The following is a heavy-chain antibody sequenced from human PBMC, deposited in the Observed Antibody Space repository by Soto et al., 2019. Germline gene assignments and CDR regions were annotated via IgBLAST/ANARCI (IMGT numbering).Heavy chain of an antibody. J-gene: IGHJ4*02. V-gene: IGHV4-31*03. CDR1: GGSISSGGYY. Sequence: QVQLQESGPGLVKPSQTLSLTCTVSGGSISSGGYYWSWIRQHPGKGLEWIGDIYHSGSTYSNPSLKSRVTISVDTSKNQFSLNLSSVTAADTAVYYCASGEMAEMLEYWGQGTLVTVSS. CDR2: IYHSGST. D-gene: IGHD2-21*01. CDR3: ASGEMAEMLEY.